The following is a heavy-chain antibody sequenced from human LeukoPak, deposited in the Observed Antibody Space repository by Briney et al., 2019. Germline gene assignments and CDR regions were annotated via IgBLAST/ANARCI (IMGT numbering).Heavy chain of an antibody. CDR2: INGDGSHI. D-gene: IGHD4-17*01. Sequence: PGGSLRLSCVASGFTFSDYWTHWVRQAPGKGLVRVSGINGDGSHINYADSVKGRFTVSRDNAKNTVHLQVNSLRAEDTAVYYCARDLRPSDHWGQGTLVTVSS. CDR1: GFTFSDYW. V-gene: IGHV3-74*01. CDR3: ARDLRPSDH. J-gene: IGHJ4*02.